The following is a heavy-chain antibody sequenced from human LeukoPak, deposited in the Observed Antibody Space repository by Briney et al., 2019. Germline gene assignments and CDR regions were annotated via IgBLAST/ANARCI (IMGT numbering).Heavy chain of an antibody. Sequence: GASVKVSCKASGYTFTSYGISWVRQAPGQGLEWMGWISAYNGNTNYAQKLQGRVTMTTDTSTSTAYMELRSLRSDDTAVYYCARDAADIVVVPALQHYYFDYWGHGTLVTVSS. V-gene: IGHV1-18*01. J-gene: IGHJ4*01. CDR2: ISAYNGNT. CDR1: GYTFTSYG. D-gene: IGHD2-2*01. CDR3: ARDAADIVVVPALQHYYFDY.